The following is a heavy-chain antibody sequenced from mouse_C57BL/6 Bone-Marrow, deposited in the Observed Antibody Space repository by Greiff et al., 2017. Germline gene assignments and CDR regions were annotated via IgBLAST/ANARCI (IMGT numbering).Heavy chain of an antibody. D-gene: IGHD3-2*02. CDR1: GYAFTNYL. CDR2: INPGSGGT. V-gene: IGHV1-54*01. J-gene: IGHJ4*01. Sequence: VQLQQSGAELVRPGTSVKVSCKASGYAFTNYLIEWVKQRPGQGLEWIGVINPGSGGTNYSEKFKGKATLTADKSSSTAYMQLSSLTSEDSAVYFCARCRLKLEGDYWGQGTSVTVSS. CDR3: ARCRLKLEGDY.